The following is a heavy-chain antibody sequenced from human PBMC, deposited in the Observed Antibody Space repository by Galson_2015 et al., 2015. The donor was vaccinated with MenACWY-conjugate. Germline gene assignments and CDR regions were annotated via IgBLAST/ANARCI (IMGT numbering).Heavy chain of an antibody. CDR3: AKTYCSRTNCREPNWYFDL. D-gene: IGHD2-2*01. CDR1: GFTFSDYY. CDR2: ISSSSTYT. Sequence: SLRLSCAASGFTFSDYYMSWIRQAPGKGLEWVSYISSSSTYTDHADSVKGRFTISRDNAKNSLYLQMNSLRAEDTAVYYCAKTYCSRTNCREPNWYFDLWGRGTLVTVSS. V-gene: IGHV3-11*03. J-gene: IGHJ2*01.